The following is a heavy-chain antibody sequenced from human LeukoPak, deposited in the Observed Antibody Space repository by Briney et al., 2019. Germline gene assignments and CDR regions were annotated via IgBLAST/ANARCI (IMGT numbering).Heavy chain of an antibody. D-gene: IGHD3-3*01. Sequence: ASVKVSCKVSGYTLTELSIHWVRQATGQGLEWMGWMNPNSGNTGYAQKFQGRVTMTRNTSISTAYMELSSLRSEDTAVYYCARKGDFWSGYPPNYGMDVWGQGTTVTVSS. CDR2: MNPNSGNT. CDR1: GYTLTELS. J-gene: IGHJ6*02. V-gene: IGHV1-8*01. CDR3: ARKGDFWSGYPPNYGMDV.